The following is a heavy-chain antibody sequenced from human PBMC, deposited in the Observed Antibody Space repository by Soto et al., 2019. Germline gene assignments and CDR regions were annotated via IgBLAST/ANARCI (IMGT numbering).Heavy chain of an antibody. CDR3: ALGSGWPIDY. CDR2: IDSGGTT. Sequence: EVQLVESGGGLIQPGGSLRLSCAASGFTVSSNYMSWVRQAPGKGLEWASLIDSGGTTYYADSVKGRFTISRDNSKSTLYRQMNSLRAEDTAVYYCALGSGWPIDYWGQGTLVTVSS. J-gene: IGHJ4*02. V-gene: IGHV3-53*01. D-gene: IGHD6-19*01. CDR1: GFTVSSNY.